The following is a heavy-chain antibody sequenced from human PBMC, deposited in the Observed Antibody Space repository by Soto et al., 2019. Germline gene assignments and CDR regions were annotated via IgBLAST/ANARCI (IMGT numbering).Heavy chain of an antibody. V-gene: IGHV4-34*01. Sequence: SETLSLTCAVYGGSFSGYYWSWIRQPPGKGLEWIGEINHSGSTNYNPSLKSRVTISVDTSKNQFSLKLSSVTAADTAVYYCARVRVLRYFDWLLSGTDGYYYYGMDVWGQGTTVTVSS. CDR3: ARVRVLRYFDWLLSGTDGYYYYGMDV. CDR1: GGSFSGYY. J-gene: IGHJ6*02. CDR2: INHSGST. D-gene: IGHD3-9*01.